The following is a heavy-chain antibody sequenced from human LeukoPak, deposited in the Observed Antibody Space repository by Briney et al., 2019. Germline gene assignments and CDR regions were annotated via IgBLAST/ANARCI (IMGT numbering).Heavy chain of an antibody. J-gene: IGHJ5*02. CDR1: GGSISSGDYY. V-gene: IGHV4-30-4*01. CDR3: ARVPGPYYYDSSGPNWFDP. D-gene: IGHD3-22*01. CDR2: IYYSGST. Sequence: PSQTLSLTCTVSGGSISSGDYYWSWIRQPPGKGLERIGYIYYSGSTYYNPSLKSRVTISVDTSKNQFSLKLSSVTAADTAVYYCARVPGPYYYDSSGPNWFDPWGQGTLVTVSS.